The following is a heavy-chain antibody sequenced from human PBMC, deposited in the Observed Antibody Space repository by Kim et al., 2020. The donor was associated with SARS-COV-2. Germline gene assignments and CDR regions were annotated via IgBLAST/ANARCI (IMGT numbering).Heavy chain of an antibody. CDR1: GYTFTSYY. CDR3: ARVGGSWTAYYYYGMDV. Sequence: ASVKVSCKASGYTFTSYYMHWVRQAPGQGLEWMGIINPSGGSTSYAQKFQGRVTMTRDTSTTTVYMELSSLRSEDTAVYYCARVGGSWTAYYYYGMDVWGRGTTVTVSS. D-gene: IGHD2-15*01. J-gene: IGHJ6*02. CDR2: INPSGGST. V-gene: IGHV1-46*01.